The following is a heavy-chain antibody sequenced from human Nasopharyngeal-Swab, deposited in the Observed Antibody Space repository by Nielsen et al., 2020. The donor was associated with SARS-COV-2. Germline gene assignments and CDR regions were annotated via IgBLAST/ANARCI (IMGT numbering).Heavy chain of an antibody. CDR3: ARHVSYDSSGYGFDP. V-gene: IGHV5-10-1*01. CDR1: GYSFTSYW. D-gene: IGHD3-22*01. J-gene: IGHJ5*02. Sequence: GESLKISCKGSGYSFTSYWISWVRQMPGKGLEWMGRIDPSDSYTNYSPSFQGHVTISADKSISTAYLQWSSLKASDTAMYYCARHVSYDSSGYGFDPWGQGTLVTVPS. CDR2: IDPSDSYT.